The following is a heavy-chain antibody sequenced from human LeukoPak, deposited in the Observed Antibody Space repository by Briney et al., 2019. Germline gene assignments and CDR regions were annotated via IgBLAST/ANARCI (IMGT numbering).Heavy chain of an antibody. D-gene: IGHD1-14*01. J-gene: IGHJ4*02. CDR2: INPSAVST. V-gene: IGHV1-46*01. CDR3: ARGVGTYQTYFDY. CDR1: GYTFTTYF. Sequence: ASVKVSCKASGYTFTTYFMHWLRQAPGQGLEWMGIINPSAVSTSYAQKFLGRVTMTRDTSTSTVYMELCSLRSEDTAVYYCARGVGTYQTYFDYWGQGTLVTVSS.